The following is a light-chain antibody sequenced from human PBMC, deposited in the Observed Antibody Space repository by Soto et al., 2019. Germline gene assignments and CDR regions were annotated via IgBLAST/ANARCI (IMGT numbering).Light chain of an antibody. J-gene: IGLJ3*02. CDR3: CSYAGSSPS. Sequence: QSALTQPASVSGSPGQSITISCTGTSSDVGSYNLVSWYQQHPGKAPKLMIYVGSKRPSGVSNRFSGSKSGNTASLTISGLQAEDEADYYCCSYAGSSPSFGGGTKVTVL. CDR1: SSDVGSYNL. CDR2: VGS. V-gene: IGLV2-23*01.